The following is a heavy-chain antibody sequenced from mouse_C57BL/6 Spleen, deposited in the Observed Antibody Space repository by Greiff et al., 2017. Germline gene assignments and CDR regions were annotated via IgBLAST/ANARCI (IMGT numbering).Heavy chain of an antibody. V-gene: IGHV14-4*01. CDR3: TTGSNSWFAY. D-gene: IGHD2-5*01. CDR2: IDPENGDT. CDR1: GFNIKDDY. J-gene: IGHJ3*01. Sequence: EVKLMESGAELVRPGASVKLSCTASGFNIKDDYMHWVKQRPEQGLEWIGWIDPENGDTEYASKFQGKATITADTSSNTAYLQLSSLTSEDTAVYYCTTGSNSWFAYWGQGTLVTVSA.